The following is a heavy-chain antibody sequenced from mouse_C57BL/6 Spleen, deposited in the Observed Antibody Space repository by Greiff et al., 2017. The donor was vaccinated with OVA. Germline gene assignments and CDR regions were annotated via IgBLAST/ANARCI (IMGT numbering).Heavy chain of an antibody. D-gene: IGHD1-1*01. CDR2: IDPETGGP. Sequence: QVQLQQSGAELVRPGASVTLSCKASGYTFTDYEMHWVKQTPVHGLEWIGAIDPETGGPAYNQKFKGKAILTADKSSSTAYMELRSLTSEDSAVYYCTRTDTTVVAPNYFDYWGQGTTLTVSS. CDR3: TRTDTTVVAPNYFDY. J-gene: IGHJ2*01. V-gene: IGHV1-15*01. CDR1: GYTFTDYE.